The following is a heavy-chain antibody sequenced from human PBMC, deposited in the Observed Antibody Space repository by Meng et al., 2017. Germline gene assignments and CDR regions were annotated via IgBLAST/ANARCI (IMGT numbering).Heavy chain of an antibody. CDR1: GYTFTSYG. J-gene: IGHJ6*02. CDR3: ARDVKGTMVRGVISYYYGMDV. CDR2: ISAYNGNT. D-gene: IGHD3-10*01. V-gene: IGHV1-18*01. Sequence: ASVKVSCKASGYTFTSYGISWVRQAPGQGLEWMGWISAYNGNTNYAQKLQGRVTMTTDTSTSTAYMELRSLRSDDTAVYYCARDVKGTMVRGVISYYYGMDVWGQGTTVIVSS.